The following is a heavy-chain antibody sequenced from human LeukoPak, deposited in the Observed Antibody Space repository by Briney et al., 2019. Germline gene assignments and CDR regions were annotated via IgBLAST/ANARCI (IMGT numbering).Heavy chain of an antibody. CDR3: ARAQGSYYHYYMDV. CDR2: ISAYNGNT. V-gene: IGHV1-18*01. D-gene: IGHD1-26*01. CDR1: GYTFTSYD. J-gene: IGHJ6*03. Sequence: ASVKVSCKASGYTFTSYDINWVRQAPGQGLEWMGWISAYNGNTNYAQKLQGRVTMTTDTSTSTAYMELRSLRSEDTAVYYCARAQGSYYHYYMDVWGKGTTVTVSS.